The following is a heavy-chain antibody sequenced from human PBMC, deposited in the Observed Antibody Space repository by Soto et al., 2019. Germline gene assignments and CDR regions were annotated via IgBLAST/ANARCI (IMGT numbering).Heavy chain of an antibody. CDR2: IYYSGST. Sequence: QVQLQESGPGLVKPSETLSLTCTVSGGSISSYYWSWIRQPPGKGLEWIGYIYYSGSTNYNPSLKSRVTISVDTSKNQFSLKLSSVTAADTAVYYCARAKGGDLAARPDAFDIWGQGTMVTVSS. CDR1: GGSISSYY. J-gene: IGHJ3*02. D-gene: IGHD6-6*01. CDR3: ARAKGGDLAARPDAFDI. V-gene: IGHV4-59*01.